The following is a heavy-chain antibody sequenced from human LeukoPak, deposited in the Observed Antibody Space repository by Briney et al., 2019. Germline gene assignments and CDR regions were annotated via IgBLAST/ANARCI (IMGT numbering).Heavy chain of an antibody. CDR1: GYTSTSYG. Sequence: ASVKVSCKASGYTSTSYGISWVRQAPGQGLEWMGWISAYNGNTNYAQKLQGRVTMTTYTSTSTAYMELRSLRSDDTAVYYCARDTTYYYDSSGYPYDAFDIWGQGTMVTVSS. V-gene: IGHV1-18*04. CDR3: ARDTTYYYDSSGYPYDAFDI. CDR2: ISAYNGNT. D-gene: IGHD3-22*01. J-gene: IGHJ3*02.